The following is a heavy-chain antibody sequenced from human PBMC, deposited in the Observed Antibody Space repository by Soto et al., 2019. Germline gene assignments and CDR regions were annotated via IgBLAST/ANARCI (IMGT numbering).Heavy chain of an antibody. V-gene: IGHV3-33*01. Sequence: QVQLVESGGGVVQPGRSLRLSCAASGFTFSSYGMHWVRQAPGKGLEWVAVIWYDGSNKYYADSVKGRFTISRDNSKNTLYLQMNSLRAEDTAVYYCARERRGYSYGLGWDVWGQGTTVTVSS. D-gene: IGHD5-18*01. CDR3: ARERRGYSYGLGWDV. J-gene: IGHJ6*02. CDR2: IWYDGSNK. CDR1: GFTFSSYG.